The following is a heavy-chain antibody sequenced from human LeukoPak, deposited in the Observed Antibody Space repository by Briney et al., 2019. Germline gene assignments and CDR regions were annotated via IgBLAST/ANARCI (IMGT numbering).Heavy chain of an antibody. Sequence: NPGGSLRLSCAASGFTFSDYYMSWIRQAPGKGLEWVSYISSSGSTIYYADSVKGRFTISRDNAKNSLYLQMNSLRAEDTAVYYCARKQQLVQRYYGMDVWGQGTTVTVSS. CDR1: GFTFSDYY. V-gene: IGHV3-11*01. CDR3: ARKQQLVQRYYGMDV. CDR2: ISSSGSTI. D-gene: IGHD6-13*01. J-gene: IGHJ6*02.